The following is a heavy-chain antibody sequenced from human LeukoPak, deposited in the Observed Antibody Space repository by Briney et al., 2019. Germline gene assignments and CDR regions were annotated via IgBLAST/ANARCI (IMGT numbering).Heavy chain of an antibody. V-gene: IGHV4-34*01. Sequence: DPSETLSLTCAVYGGSFSGYYWSWIRQPPGKGLEWIGEINHSGSTNYNPSLKSRVTISVDTSKNQFSLKLSSVTAADTAVYYCARDSILRYFDWLSKGPFDYWGQGTLVTVSS. CDR2: INHSGST. D-gene: IGHD3-9*01. CDR1: GGSFSGYY. J-gene: IGHJ4*02. CDR3: ARDSILRYFDWLSKGPFDY.